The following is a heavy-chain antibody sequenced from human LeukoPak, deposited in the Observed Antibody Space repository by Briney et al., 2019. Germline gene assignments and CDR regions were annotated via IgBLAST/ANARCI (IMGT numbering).Heavy chain of an antibody. CDR1: GGSLSGYY. CDR2: INHSGST. D-gene: IGHD3-3*01. Sequence: SETLSLTCAVYGGSLSGYYWSWIRQPPGKGLEWIGEINHSGSTNYNPSLKSRVTISVDTSKNQFSLKLSSVTAADTAVYYCASLDFWSGYYRHWGQGTLVTVSS. CDR3: ASLDFWSGYYRH. J-gene: IGHJ4*02. V-gene: IGHV4-34*01.